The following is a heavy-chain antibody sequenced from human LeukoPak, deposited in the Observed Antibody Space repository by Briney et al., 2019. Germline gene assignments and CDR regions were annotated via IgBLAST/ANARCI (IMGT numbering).Heavy chain of an antibody. Sequence: GGSLRLSRAASGFTFSSYSMNWVRQAPGKGLAWVSSISSSSSYIYYADSVKGRFTISRDNAKNSLYLQMNSLRAEDTAVYYCAAVVVPATYGMDVWGQGTTVTVSS. CDR2: ISSSSSYI. V-gene: IGHV3-21*01. CDR3: AAVVVPATYGMDV. CDR1: GFTFSSYS. D-gene: IGHD2-2*01. J-gene: IGHJ6*02.